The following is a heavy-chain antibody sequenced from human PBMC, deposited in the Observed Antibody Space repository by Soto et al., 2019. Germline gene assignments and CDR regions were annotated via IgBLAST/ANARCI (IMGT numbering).Heavy chain of an antibody. CDR2: VIAYNGNI. Sequence: ASVKVSCKGSGYTFPSYGISWVRLAPVDGHEWMGWVIAYNGNINYVQKLQGRVTMTTATSTSTAYMELRSLRSDDAAVYYCAGRSEARKHLDYWEQEALVTVSS. CDR3: AGRSEARKHLDY. V-gene: IGHV1-18*01. J-gene: IGHJ4*02. CDR1: GYTFPSYG.